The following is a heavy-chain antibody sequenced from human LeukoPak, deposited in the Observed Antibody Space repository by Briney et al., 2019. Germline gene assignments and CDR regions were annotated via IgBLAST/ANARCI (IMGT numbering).Heavy chain of an antibody. D-gene: IGHD3-16*01. V-gene: IGHV1-46*01. CDR1: GYTFAKFY. CDR2: INPSGGTT. Sequence: GASVKVSCKASGYTFAKFYIHWVRQAPGQGLEWMGIINPSGGTTSYAQKFQGRVSMTRDTSTSTVYMELGSLRSEDTAVYYCARDNRGERTPGWGYGGFDIWGQGTMVSVSS. CDR3: ARDNRGERTPGWGYGGFDI. J-gene: IGHJ3*02.